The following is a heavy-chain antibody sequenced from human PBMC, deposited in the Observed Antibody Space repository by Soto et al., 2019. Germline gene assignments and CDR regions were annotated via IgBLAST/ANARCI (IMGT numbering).Heavy chain of an antibody. CDR2: INHSGST. Sequence: QVQLQQWGAGLLKPSETLSLTCAVYGGSFSGYYWSWIRQPPGKGLEWIGEINHSGSTNYNPSLKSRVTISVDTSKNQFSLKLSSVTAADTAVYYCPRERTGYSSGWFPDPYYFDYWGQGTLVTVSS. CDR1: GGSFSGYY. D-gene: IGHD6-19*01. V-gene: IGHV4-34*01. CDR3: PRERTGYSSGWFPDPYYFDY. J-gene: IGHJ4*02.